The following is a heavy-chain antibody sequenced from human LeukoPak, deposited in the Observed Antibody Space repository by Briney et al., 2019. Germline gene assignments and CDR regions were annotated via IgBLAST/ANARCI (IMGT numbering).Heavy chain of an antibody. V-gene: IGHV3-30*06. CDR1: GLTSGNYA. CDR3: ARDGSQLLFQD. J-gene: IGHJ4*02. D-gene: IGHD2-2*01. CDR2: ISWVGCAN. Sequence: GGSMRLAWAAFGLTSGNYAVDWVRQAPGKGIGWVALISWVGCANYYADAVKGRFTISRDNSKNTLYLQMNGLRAEDTAVYYCARDGSQLLFQDWGQGTLVTVSS.